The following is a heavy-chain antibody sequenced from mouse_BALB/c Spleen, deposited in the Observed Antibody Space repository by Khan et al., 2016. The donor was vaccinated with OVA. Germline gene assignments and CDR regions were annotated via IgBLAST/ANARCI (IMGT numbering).Heavy chain of an antibody. CDR3: ARGGCAYYRNDGDAMEY. V-gene: IGHV9-4*02. Sequence: QIQLVQSGPELKKPGETVRISCKASGYTFTTAGIQWVQKMPGKGLKWIGWINTHSGVPKYAEDFKGRFAISLEISDNTAYLQIKNVKNEDTATYFSARGGCAYYRNDGDAMEYWGQGTSVTVSS. CDR2: INTHSGVP. CDR1: GYTFTTAG. D-gene: IGHD2-14*01. J-gene: IGHJ4*01.